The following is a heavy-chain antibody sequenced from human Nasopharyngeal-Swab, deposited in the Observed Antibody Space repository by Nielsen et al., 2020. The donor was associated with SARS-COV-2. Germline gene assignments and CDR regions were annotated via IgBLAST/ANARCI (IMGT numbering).Heavy chain of an antibody. D-gene: IGHD3-3*01. Sequence: WIRQPPGKGLEWVSAISGSGGSTYYADSVKGRFTISRDNSKNTLYLQMNSLRAEDTAVYYCAKDETYYDFWSGYFRWFDPWGQGTLVTASS. CDR2: ISGSGGST. CDR3: AKDETYYDFWSGYFRWFDP. V-gene: IGHV3-23*01. J-gene: IGHJ5*02.